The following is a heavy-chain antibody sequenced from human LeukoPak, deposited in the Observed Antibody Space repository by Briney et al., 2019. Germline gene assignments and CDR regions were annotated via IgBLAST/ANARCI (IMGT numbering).Heavy chain of an antibody. V-gene: IGHV4-30-4*08. J-gene: IGHJ4*02. CDR2: IYYSGST. D-gene: IGHD6-13*01. CDR1: GGLISSGGYS. CDR3: ARTAQTGYSSSWYAGY. Sequence: PSETLSLTCTVSGGLISSGGYSWSWIRQYPGKGLEWIGYIYYSGSTYYNPSLKSRVTISVDTSKNQFSLKLSSVTAADTAVYYCARTAQTGYSSSWYAGYWGQGTLVTVSS.